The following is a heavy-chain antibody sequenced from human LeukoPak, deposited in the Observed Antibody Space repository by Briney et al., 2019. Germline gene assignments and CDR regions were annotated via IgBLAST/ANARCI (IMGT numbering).Heavy chain of an antibody. CDR3: ARTVVGATSYFQH. D-gene: IGHD1-26*01. J-gene: IGHJ1*01. Sequence: SETLSLTCTVSGGFISSSSYYWGWIRQPPGKGLEWIGSIYYSGSTYYNPSLKSRVTISVDTSKNQFSLKLSSVTAADTAVYYCARTVVGATSYFQHWGQGTLVTVSS. CDR1: GGFISSSSYY. V-gene: IGHV4-39*01. CDR2: IYYSGST.